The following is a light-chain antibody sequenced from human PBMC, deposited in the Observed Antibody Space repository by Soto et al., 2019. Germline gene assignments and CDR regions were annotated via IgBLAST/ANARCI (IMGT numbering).Light chain of an antibody. CDR2: EVS. V-gene: IGLV2-8*01. CDR3: NSYAGGDWV. Sequence: QSVLTQPPSASGSLGQSVTIPCTGTSSDVGRYNYVSWYQQHPGKVPKLLIYEVSNRPSGVPDRFSGSKSGNPASLTVSGLQAEDEADYYCNSYAGGDWVFGVGTKLTVL. CDR1: SSDVGRYNY. J-gene: IGLJ3*02.